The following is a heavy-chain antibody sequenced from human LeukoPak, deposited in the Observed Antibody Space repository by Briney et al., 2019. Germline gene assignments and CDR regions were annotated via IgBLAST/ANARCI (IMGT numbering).Heavy chain of an antibody. J-gene: IGHJ4*02. CDR1: GFTASRFGM. D-gene: IGHD4-23*01. CDR3: ARDRYGGNSGGYYFDY. CDR2: IYYSGST. V-gene: IGHV4-39*07. Sequence: GSLRLSCAASGFTASRFGMSWVRQPPGKGLEWIGSIYYSGSTYYNPSLKSRVTISVDTSKNQFSLKLGSVTAADTAVYYCARDRYGGNSGGYYFDYWGQGTLVTVSS.